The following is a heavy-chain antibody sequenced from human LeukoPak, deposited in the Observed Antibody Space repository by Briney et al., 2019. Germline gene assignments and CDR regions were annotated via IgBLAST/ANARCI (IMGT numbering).Heavy chain of an antibody. D-gene: IGHD1-1*01. CDR2: IYNSGNT. CDR1: GGSISGYF. CDR3: ASGFRGQLGYFDY. Sequence: PSETLSLTCTVSGGSISGYFWSWLRQPPGKGLEWIGYIYNSGNTNYNPSLKSRVTLLVDTSKNHFSLKLSSVTAADTAVYYCASGFRGQLGYFDYWGQGTLVTVSS. J-gene: IGHJ4*02. V-gene: IGHV4-59*01.